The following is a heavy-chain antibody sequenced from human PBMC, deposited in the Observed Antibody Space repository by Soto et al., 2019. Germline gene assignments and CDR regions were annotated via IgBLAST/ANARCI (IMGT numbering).Heavy chain of an antibody. CDR1: GGTFSSYA. V-gene: IGHV1-69*12. D-gene: IGHD2-15*01. Sequence: QVQLVQSGAEVKKPGSSVKVSCKASGGTFSSYAISWVRQAPGQGLEWMGGIIPIFGTANYAQKFQGRVTITADESTSTAYMELSSLRSEDTAVYYCARAGYCSGGSCLGRNLAVYYFDYWGQGTLVTVSS. J-gene: IGHJ4*02. CDR2: IIPIFGTA. CDR3: ARAGYCSGGSCLGRNLAVYYFDY.